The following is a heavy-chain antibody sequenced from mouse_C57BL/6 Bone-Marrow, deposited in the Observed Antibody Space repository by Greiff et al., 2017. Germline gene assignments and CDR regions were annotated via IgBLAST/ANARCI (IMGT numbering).Heavy chain of an antibody. J-gene: IGHJ2*01. CDR2: IYPYNGVS. D-gene: IGHD1-1*01. CDR3: ARRSHYYGSSWDY. Sequence: EVQLQQSGPELVKPGASVKISCKASGYSFTGYYMHWVKQSHGNILDWIGYIYPYNGVSSYNQNFKGKATVTVDKSSSPAYMELRSLTSEDSAVYYCARRSHYYGSSWDYWGQGTTLTVSS. V-gene: IGHV1-31*01. CDR1: GYSFTGYY.